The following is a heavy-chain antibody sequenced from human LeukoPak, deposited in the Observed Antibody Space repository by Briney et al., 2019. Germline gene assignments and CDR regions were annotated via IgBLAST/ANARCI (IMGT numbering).Heavy chain of an antibody. CDR3: AKDRGFPPSSSSGDY. D-gene: IGHD6-6*01. CDR2: IGGSGGST. Sequence: GGSLRLSCAASGFTFSSYAMSWVRQAPGKGLEWVSAIGGSGGSTYYADSVKGRFTISRDNSKNTLYLQMNSLRAEDTAVYYCAKDRGFPPSSSSGDYWGQGTLVTVSS. V-gene: IGHV3-23*01. CDR1: GFTFSSYA. J-gene: IGHJ4*02.